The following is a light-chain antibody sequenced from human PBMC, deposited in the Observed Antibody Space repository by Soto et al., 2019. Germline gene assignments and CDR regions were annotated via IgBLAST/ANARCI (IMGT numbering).Light chain of an antibody. V-gene: IGKV3-20*01. J-gene: IGKJ4*01. CDR1: QRVSANY. CDR2: GAS. CDR3: QQYNNWPPLT. Sequence: EIVLTQSPGTLSLSPGERATLSCRASQRVSANYLAWYQQKPGQAPRLLIYGASSRATGIPDRFSGSGSETKFTLTISSLQSEDFAVYYCQQYNNWPPLTFGGGTKVDNK.